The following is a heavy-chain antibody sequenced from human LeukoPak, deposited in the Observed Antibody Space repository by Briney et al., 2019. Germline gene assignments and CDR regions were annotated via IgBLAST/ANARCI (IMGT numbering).Heavy chain of an antibody. D-gene: IGHD2-15*01. CDR2: INPSSGGT. V-gene: IGHV1-2*02. Sequence: ASVKVSCKASGYTFTGYYMHWVRQAPGQGLEWMGWINPSSGGTNYAQKFQGRVTMTRDTSISTAYMELSRLRSDDTAVYYCARVPWLLGYCSGGSCHSNWFDPWGQGTLVTVSS. J-gene: IGHJ5*02. CDR1: GYTFTGYY. CDR3: ARVPWLLGYCSGGSCHSNWFDP.